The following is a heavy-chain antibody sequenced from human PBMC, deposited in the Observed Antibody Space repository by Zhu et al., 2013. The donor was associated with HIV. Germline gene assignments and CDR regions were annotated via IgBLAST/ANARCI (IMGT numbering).Heavy chain of an antibody. D-gene: IGHD2-2*02. CDR2: INPYNSNT. J-gene: IGHJ4*02. V-gene: IGHV1-18*04. Sequence: QVQLVQSGAEVKKPGSSVKVSCKASGYTFTTDNISWVRQAPGQGLEWMGWINPYNSNTNYAQKFQGRVTMTTDTSTSTAYMELNSLTSDDTAMYYCARGDCSTTSCHNPFDYWGQGTLITVSP. CDR1: GYTFTTDN. CDR3: ARGDCSTTSCHNPFDY.